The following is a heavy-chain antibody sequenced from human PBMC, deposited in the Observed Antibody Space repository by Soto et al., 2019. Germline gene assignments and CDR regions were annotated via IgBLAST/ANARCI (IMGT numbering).Heavy chain of an antibody. D-gene: IGHD2-2*01. CDR2: IIPIFGTA. V-gene: IGHV1-69*01. CDR3: ARSYCSSTRCYLYYYYCMDV. J-gene: IGHJ6*02. Sequence: QVQLVQSGAEVKKPGSSVKVSCKASGGTFSSYAISWVRQAPGQGLEWMGGIIPIFGTANYAQKFQGRVTITADESTSTAYMELSSQRSEDTAVYSFARSYCSSTRCYLYYYYCMDVWGQGTTVTASS. CDR1: GGTFSSYA.